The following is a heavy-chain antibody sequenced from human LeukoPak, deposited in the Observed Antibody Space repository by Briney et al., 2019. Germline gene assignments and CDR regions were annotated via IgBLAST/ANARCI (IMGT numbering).Heavy chain of an antibody. J-gene: IGHJ5*02. Sequence: SQTLSLTCTVSGGSISSGSYYWSWIRQPAGKGLEWIGRIYTSGSTNYNPSLKSRVTISVDTSKNQFSLKLSSVTAADTAVYYCARDQSSGWFLFDPWGQGTLVTVSS. CDR1: GGSISSGSYY. CDR3: ARDQSSGWFLFDP. D-gene: IGHD6-19*01. CDR2: IYTSGST. V-gene: IGHV4-61*02.